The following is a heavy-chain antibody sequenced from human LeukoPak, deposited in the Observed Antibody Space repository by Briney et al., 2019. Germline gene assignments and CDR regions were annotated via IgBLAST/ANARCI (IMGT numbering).Heavy chain of an antibody. CDR2: INHDGIHT. CDR1: GFTFSNNW. J-gene: IGHJ4*02. CDR3: AKYLSRAFDY. D-gene: IGHD2/OR15-2a*01. Sequence: PGGSLRLSCVASGFTFSNNWMAWVRHAPGKGPELVAHINHDGIHTGYVDSVKGRFTISRDNFKNSLYLQLNSLRAEDTAMYYCAKYLSRAFDYWGQGSLITVSS. V-gene: IGHV3-7*01.